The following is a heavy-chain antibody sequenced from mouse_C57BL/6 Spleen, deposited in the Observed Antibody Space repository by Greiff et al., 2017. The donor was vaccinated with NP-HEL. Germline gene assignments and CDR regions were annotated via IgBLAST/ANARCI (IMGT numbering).Heavy chain of an antibody. CDR3: ARHYLSYGSSYRFDY. CDR2: ISGGGGNT. CDR1: GFTFSSYT. Sequence: VQLVESGGGLVKPGGSLKLSCAASGFTFSSYTMSWVRQTPEKRLEWVATISGGGGNTYYPDSVKGRFTISRDNAKNTLYLQMSSLRSEDTALYYCARHYLSYGSSYRFDYWGQGTTLTVSS. D-gene: IGHD1-1*01. V-gene: IGHV5-9*01. J-gene: IGHJ2*01.